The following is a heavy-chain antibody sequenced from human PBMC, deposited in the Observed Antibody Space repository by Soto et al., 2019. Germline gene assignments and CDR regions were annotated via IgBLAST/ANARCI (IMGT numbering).Heavy chain of an antibody. D-gene: IGHD6-19*01. CDR3: AIEGISPRTGYSCGCYLGY. Sequence: QVQLVESGGGVVQPGRSLRLSCAASGFTFSSYGMHWVRQAPGKGLEWVAVIWYDGSNKDYADSVKGRFTISNDNSENTLYLQMNSLRAEDTAVYYCAIEGISPRTGYSCGCYLGYWGQGTLVTCYS. J-gene: IGHJ4*02. V-gene: IGHV3-33*01. CDR1: GFTFSSYG. CDR2: IWYDGSNK.